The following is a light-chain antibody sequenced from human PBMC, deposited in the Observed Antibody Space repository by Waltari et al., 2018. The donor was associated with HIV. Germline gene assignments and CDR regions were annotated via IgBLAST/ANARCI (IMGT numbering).Light chain of an antibody. Sequence: SYVLTQPHSVSVASGQTARMTCGGTNLGRNSVHWYQQKPGQAPVLVVYDDSDRPSGIPERFSGPNSGNTATLTISRVEAGDEADYYCQVWDSSSDHVVFGGGTKLTVL. CDR3: QVWDSSSDHVV. V-gene: IGLV3-21*02. J-gene: IGLJ2*01. CDR2: DDS. CDR1: NLGRNS.